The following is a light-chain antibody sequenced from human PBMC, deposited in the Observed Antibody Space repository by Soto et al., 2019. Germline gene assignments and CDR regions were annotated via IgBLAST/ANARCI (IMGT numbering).Light chain of an antibody. V-gene: IGLV2-8*01. CDR2: EVT. Sequence: QSALTQPPSASGSPGQSVTISCTGTSSDVGAYNYVSWYQQHAGKAPKLVIYEVTKRPSGVPDRFSGSKSANTASLTVSGLQAEDEADCYCSSFASSNTWVFGGGTKLTVL. CDR1: SSDVGAYNY. CDR3: SSFASSNTWV. J-gene: IGLJ3*02.